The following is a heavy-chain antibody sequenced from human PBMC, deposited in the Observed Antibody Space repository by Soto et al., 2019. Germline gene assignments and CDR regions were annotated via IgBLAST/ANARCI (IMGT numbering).Heavy chain of an antibody. CDR3: ARGLLSPPGYRANWFDP. J-gene: IGHJ5*02. V-gene: IGHV1-46*01. CDR1: GYIFINYY. Sequence: GASVKVSCKASGYIFINYYIHWVRQAPGQGLEWIGIINPNGGSTNYAQKFRGRVTMARDTSTSTAYMDLSSLRSEDTAVYYCARGLLSPPGYRANWFDPWGQGTLVTVSS. CDR2: INPNGGST. D-gene: IGHD5-18*01.